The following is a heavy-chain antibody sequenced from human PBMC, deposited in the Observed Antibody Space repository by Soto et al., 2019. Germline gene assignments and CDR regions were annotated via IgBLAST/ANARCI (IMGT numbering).Heavy chain of an antibody. V-gene: IGHV3-66*01. D-gene: IGHD3-3*01. Sequence: GGSLRLSCAASGFTVSSNYMSWVRQAPGKGLEWVSVIYSGGSTYYADSVKGRFTISRDNSKNTLYLQMNSLRAEDTAVYYCTTWSGYPIHLGGYYFDYWGQGTLVTVSS. CDR3: TTWSGYPIHLGGYYFDY. CDR2: IYSGGST. CDR1: GFTVSSNY. J-gene: IGHJ4*02.